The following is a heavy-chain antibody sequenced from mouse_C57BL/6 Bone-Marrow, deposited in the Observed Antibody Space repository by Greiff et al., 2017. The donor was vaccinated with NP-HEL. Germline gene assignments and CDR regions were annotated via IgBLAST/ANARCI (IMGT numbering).Heavy chain of an antibody. V-gene: IGHV5-17*01. J-gene: IGHJ4*01. CDR2: ISSGSSTI. Sequence: EVKLMESGGGLVKPGGSLKLSCAASGFTFSDYGMHWVRQAPEKGLEWVAYISSGSSTIYYADTVKGRFTISRDNANNTLFLQTASLRSEDTAMYYCARGYAMDYWGQGTSVTVSS. CDR1: GFTFSDYG. CDR3: ARGYAMDY.